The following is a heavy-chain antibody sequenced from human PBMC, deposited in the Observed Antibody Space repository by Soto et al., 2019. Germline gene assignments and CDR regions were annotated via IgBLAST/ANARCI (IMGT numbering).Heavy chain of an antibody. CDR1: GYTFTNFG. CDR3: WRVVPTDHGGEGLE. Sequence: QVQLVQSGAEVKKPGASVKVSCKTSGYTFTNFGISWVRQAPGQGFEWLGWISGNSGTTYYAQKFQGRVTMTRDTTRTTANMALSSRSSDATVVFCCWRVVPTDHGGEGLEWARGTVVTASS. V-gene: IGHV1-18*01. D-gene: IGHD3-10*01. J-gene: IGHJ4*02. CDR2: ISGNSGTT.